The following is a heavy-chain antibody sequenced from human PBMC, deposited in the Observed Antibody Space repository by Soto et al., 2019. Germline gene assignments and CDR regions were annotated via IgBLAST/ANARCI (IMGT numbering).Heavy chain of an antibody. Sequence: ASVKVSCKASGYTFTGYYMHWVRQAPGQGLEWMGCISPNSGGTNQAQKFQGRVTMTRDTSISTAYMDLSRLKSDDTAVYYCAKGGIQLWSLFHYWGPGTMVTVSS. CDR3: AKGGIQLWSLFHY. V-gene: IGHV1-2*02. CDR2: ISPNSGGT. CDR1: GYTFTGYY. J-gene: IGHJ4*02. D-gene: IGHD5-18*01.